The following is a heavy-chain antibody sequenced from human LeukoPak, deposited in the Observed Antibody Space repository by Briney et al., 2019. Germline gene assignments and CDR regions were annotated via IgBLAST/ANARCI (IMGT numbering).Heavy chain of an antibody. CDR1: GGSISSHY. J-gene: IGHJ4*02. CDR2: IYYTET. V-gene: IGHV4-59*11. CDR3: ATRKLGNDY. D-gene: IGHD7-27*01. Sequence: PSETLSLTCTVSGGSISSHYWSWIRQPPGKGLEWIGYIYYTETSYNPSLKSRVTISADTSKNQFSLKLYSVTAADTAVYYCATRKLGNDYWGQGTLVTVSS.